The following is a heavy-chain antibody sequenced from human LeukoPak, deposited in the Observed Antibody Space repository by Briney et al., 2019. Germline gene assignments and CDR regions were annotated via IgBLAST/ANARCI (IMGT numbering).Heavy chain of an antibody. CDR2: IYVTGT. V-gene: IGHV4-59*08. D-gene: IGHD3-16*02. J-gene: IGHJ6*03. CDR3: ARHIGGGIEDMDV. CDR1: GGSIGTYY. Sequence: SETLSLTCTVSGGSIGTYYWSWVRQSPGPGLEWIGYIYVTGTRYNPYLQSRVTISVDRSRNQFFLKMTSVTAADTAGYYCARHIGGGIEDMDVWGRGTEVTVSS.